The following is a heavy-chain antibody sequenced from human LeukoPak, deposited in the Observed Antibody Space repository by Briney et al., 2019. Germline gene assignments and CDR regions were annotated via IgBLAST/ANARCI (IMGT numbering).Heavy chain of an antibody. CDR3: ARGGYSGSYYRFS. D-gene: IGHD6-25*01. J-gene: IGHJ4*02. CDR2: TSKDGSDT. CDR1: GFTFRDYW. V-gene: IGHV3-74*01. Sequence: GGSLRLSCAASGFTFRDYWMHWVRQGPGKGPEWLSRTSKDGSDTFYADAAKGRFTASRDNAKNTVYLQVTNVRPDDTAVYYCARGGYSGSYYRFSWGQGTVVTVAS.